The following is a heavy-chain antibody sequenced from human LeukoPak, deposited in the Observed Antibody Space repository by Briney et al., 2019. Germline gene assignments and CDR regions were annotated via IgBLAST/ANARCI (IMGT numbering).Heavy chain of an antibody. V-gene: IGHV4-38-2*02. CDR2: IYHSGST. CDR1: GYSISSGYY. J-gene: IGHJ4*02. D-gene: IGHD3-10*01. Sequence: SETLSLTCTVSGYSISSGYYWGWIRQPPGKGLEWIGSIYHSGSTYYHPSLKSRVTISVDTSKNQFSLKLSSVTAADTAVYYCARDLAPYGSGSTYYFDYWGQGTLVTVSS. CDR3: ARDLAPYGSGSTYYFDY.